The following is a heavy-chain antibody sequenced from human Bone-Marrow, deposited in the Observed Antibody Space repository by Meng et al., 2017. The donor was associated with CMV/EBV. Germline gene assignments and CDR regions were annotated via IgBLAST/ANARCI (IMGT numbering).Heavy chain of an antibody. CDR1: GGSITSSNYY. D-gene: IGHD1-1*01. CDR3: ARHKRRQWFDP. J-gene: IGHJ5*02. V-gene: IGHV4-39*01. CDR2: INYSGST. Sequence: HLQLQEAGPGLANPSETLSLLCSVSGGSITSSNYYWDWILQPPGEGLEWIGSINYSGSTFYNPSLESRVTISVDTPVNHFSLKLTSVTAADTAIYYCARHKRRQWFDPWGQGTLVTVSS.